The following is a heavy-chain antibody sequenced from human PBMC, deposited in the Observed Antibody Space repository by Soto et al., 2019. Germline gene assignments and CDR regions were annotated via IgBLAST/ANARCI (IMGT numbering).Heavy chain of an antibody. Sequence: SETLSLTCTVSGGSISSYYWSWIRQPPGKGLEWIGYIYYSGSTNYNPSLKSRVTISVDTSKNQFSLKLSSVTAADTAVYYCARGTYYYGSAFYYYYYMDVWGKGTTVTASS. CDR1: GGSISSYY. J-gene: IGHJ6*03. V-gene: IGHV4-59*01. CDR3: ARGTYYYGSAFYYYYYMDV. CDR2: IYYSGST. D-gene: IGHD3-10*01.